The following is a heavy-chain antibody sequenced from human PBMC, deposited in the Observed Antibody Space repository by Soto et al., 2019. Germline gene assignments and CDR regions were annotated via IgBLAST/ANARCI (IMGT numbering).Heavy chain of an antibody. CDR1: SQYG. CDR2: IGPTGYT. J-gene: IGHJ4*02. V-gene: IGHV3-23*01. D-gene: IGHD3-22*01. CDR3: AKFFLSQVVISSFDY. Sequence: GGSLRLSCTSFSQYGMSWVRRPPGKGLEWISTIGPTGYTHYADSVAGRFTISRDDSKNTLYLQMNSLRAEDTAVYYCAKFFLSQVVISSFDYWGQGTLVTVSS.